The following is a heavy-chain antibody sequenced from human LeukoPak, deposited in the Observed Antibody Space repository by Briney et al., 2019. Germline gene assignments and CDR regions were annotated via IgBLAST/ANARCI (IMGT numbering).Heavy chain of an antibody. CDR3: ARVGDGLSDAFDI. J-gene: IGHJ3*02. D-gene: IGHD5-24*01. CDR1: GYTFTDYY. CDR2: INPNSGGT. Sequence: GASVKVSCKASGYTFTDYYMNWVRQAPGQGLEWMGRINPNSGGTNYAQKFQGRVTMTRDTSISTAYMELSRLRSDDTAVYYCARVGDGLSDAFDIWGQGTMVTVSS. V-gene: IGHV1-2*06.